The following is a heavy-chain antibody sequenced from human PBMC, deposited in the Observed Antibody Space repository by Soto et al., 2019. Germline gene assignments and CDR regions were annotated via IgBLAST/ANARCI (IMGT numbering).Heavy chain of an antibody. D-gene: IGHD5-12*01. V-gene: IGHV4-30-4*01. CDR3: ARAGVATIYPGNNWFDP. CDR1: GGSISRGDYY. CDR2: IYYSGST. J-gene: IGHJ5*02. Sequence: QVQLQESGPGLVKPSQTLSLTCTVSGGSISRGDYYWSWIRKPPEKVLEWIGYIYYSGSTYYNPSFKSRVTISVDTSKNQFSLNLSAVTAADTAMYYCARAGVATIYPGNNWFDPWGQGTLVTVSS.